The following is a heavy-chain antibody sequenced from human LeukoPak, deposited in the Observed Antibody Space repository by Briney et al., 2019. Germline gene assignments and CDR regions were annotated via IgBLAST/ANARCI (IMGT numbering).Heavy chain of an antibody. J-gene: IGHJ6*03. CDR1: GFTFSSYE. CDR3: ARAGGITLVRGVIMGDYYYYYMDV. D-gene: IGHD3-10*01. CDR2: ISSGGSSI. Sequence: GGSLRLSCAASGFTFSSYEMNWVRQAPGKGLEWVSYISSGGSSIYYADSVKGRFTISRDNAKNSLYLQMNSVRAEDTAVYYCARAGGITLVRGVIMGDYYYYYMDVWGKGTTVTISS. V-gene: IGHV3-48*03.